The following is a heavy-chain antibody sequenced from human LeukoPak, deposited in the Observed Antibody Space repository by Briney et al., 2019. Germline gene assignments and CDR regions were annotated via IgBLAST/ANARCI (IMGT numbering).Heavy chain of an antibody. CDR3: ARGSTQVVTAILNYYYYGMDV. D-gene: IGHD2-21*02. CDR1: GYTFTGYY. V-gene: IGHV1-2*02. J-gene: IGHJ6*02. Sequence: ASVKVSCKASGYTFTGYYMHWVRQAPGQGLEWMGWINPNSGGTNYAQKFQGRVTMTRDTSISTAYMELSRLRSDDTAVYYCARGSTQVVTAILNYYYYGMDVWGQGTTVTVPS. CDR2: INPNSGGT.